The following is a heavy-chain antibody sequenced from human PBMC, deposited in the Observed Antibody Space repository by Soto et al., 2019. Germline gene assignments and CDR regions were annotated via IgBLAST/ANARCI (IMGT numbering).Heavy chain of an antibody. CDR2: IYHSGST. CDR3: ARQSASYSNWFDP. D-gene: IGHD1-26*01. V-gene: IGHV4-4*02. Sequence: SETLSLTCAVSGASVSSTYWWRWVRQPPGKGPEWSGSIYHSGSTNYNPSLKSRVTISVDTSKNQFSLKLSSVTAADTAVYYCARQSASYSNWFDPWGQGTLVTVSS. J-gene: IGHJ5*02. CDR1: GASVSSTYW.